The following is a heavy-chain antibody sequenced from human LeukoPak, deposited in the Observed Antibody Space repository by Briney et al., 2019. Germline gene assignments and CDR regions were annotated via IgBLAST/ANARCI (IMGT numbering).Heavy chain of an antibody. Sequence: SETLSLTCTVSGGSISSYYWSWIRQPPGKGLEWIGYIYYSGSTNYNPSLKSRITISVDTSKNQFSLKLSPVTAADTAVYYCARAHYYDSSGYLGYYYYYMDVWGKGTTVTVSS. D-gene: IGHD3-22*01. CDR1: GGSISSYY. CDR3: ARAHYYDSSGYLGYYYYYMDV. V-gene: IGHV4-59*12. CDR2: IYYSGST. J-gene: IGHJ6*03.